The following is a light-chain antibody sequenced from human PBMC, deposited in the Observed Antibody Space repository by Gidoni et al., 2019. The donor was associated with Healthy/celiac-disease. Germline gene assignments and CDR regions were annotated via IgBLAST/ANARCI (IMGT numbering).Light chain of an antibody. CDR2: DAS. J-gene: IGKJ2*01. Sequence: IVLKTAPATPSLSPGERATLSCRASQSVSSYLAWYQQKPGQAPRLLIYDASNRATGIPARFSGSGSGTDFTLTISSLEPEDFAVYYCQQRSNWPFFGQGTKLEIK. CDR3: QQRSNWPF. CDR1: QSVSSY. V-gene: IGKV3-11*01.